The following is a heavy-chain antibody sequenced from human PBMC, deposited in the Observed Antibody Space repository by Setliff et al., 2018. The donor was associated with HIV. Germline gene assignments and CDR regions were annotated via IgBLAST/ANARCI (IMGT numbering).Heavy chain of an antibody. CDR3: VRVAGFSSSWFGY. Sequence: GESLKISCVGSGFTFSNHWMQWVRQAPGKGLVWVSRINYHGSDISYADSVKGRLTISRDNAMNTLYLEMKSLRVEDTAVYYCVRVAGFSSSWFGYWGQGTLVTVSS. CDR2: INYHGSDI. CDR1: GFTFSNHW. V-gene: IGHV3-74*01. D-gene: IGHD6-13*01. J-gene: IGHJ4*02.